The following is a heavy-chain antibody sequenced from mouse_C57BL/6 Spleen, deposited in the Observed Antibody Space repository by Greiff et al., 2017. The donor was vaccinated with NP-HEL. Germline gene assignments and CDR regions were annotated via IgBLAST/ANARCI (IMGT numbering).Heavy chain of an antibody. CDR3: ARGTKDFDY. CDR2: ISSGSSTI. D-gene: IGHD1-3*01. V-gene: IGHV5-17*01. Sequence: EVQLVESGGGLVKPGGSLKLSCAASGFTFSDYGMHWVRQAPEKGLEWVAYISSGSSTIYYADTVKGRFTISRDNAKNTLFLQMTSLRSEDTAMYYCARGTKDFDYWGQGTTLTVSS. J-gene: IGHJ2*01. CDR1: GFTFSDYG.